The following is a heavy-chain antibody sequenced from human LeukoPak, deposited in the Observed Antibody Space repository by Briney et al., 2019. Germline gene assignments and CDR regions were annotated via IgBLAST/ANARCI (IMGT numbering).Heavy chain of an antibody. CDR2: IRSKANSYAT. Sequence: GGSLRLSCAASGFTFSGSAMHWVRQASGKGLERVGRIRSKANSYATAYAASVKGGFTISRDDSKNTAYLQMNSLKTEDTAVYYCTRSGEVYDFWSGYYDAFDIWGQGTMVTVSS. CDR3: TRSGEVYDFWSGYYDAFDI. CDR1: GFTFSGSA. D-gene: IGHD3-3*01. V-gene: IGHV3-73*01. J-gene: IGHJ3*02.